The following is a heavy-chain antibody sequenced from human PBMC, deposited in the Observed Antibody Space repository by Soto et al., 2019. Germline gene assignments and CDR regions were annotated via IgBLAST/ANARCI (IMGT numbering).Heavy chain of an antibody. J-gene: IGHJ6*02. CDR1: GFTFSSYG. D-gene: IGHD5-12*01. Sequence: QVQLVESGGGVVQPGRSLRLSCAASGFTFSSYGMHWVRQAPGKGLEWVAVIWYDGSNKYYADSVKGRFTISRDNSKNTLYLQMNSLRAEDTAVYYCARDSGYDYYYYYGMDVWGQGTTVTVSS. V-gene: IGHV3-33*01. CDR3: ARDSGYDYYYYYGMDV. CDR2: IWYDGSNK.